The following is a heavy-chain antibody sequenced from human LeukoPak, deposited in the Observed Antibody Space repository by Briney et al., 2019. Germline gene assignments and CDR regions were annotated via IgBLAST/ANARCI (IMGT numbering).Heavy chain of an antibody. V-gene: IGHV2-5*01. CDR2: IYWNDDK. Sequence: SGPTLVKPTETLMLTCTFSGFSLSTNGVGVGWIRQSSGKALEFLALIYWNDDKRYSPSLKSMLAITKDTSKNQVVLTMTNMDPVDTATYFCARQISGWQINWFDPWGQGTLVTVSS. J-gene: IGHJ5*02. CDR1: GFSLSTNGVG. D-gene: IGHD6-19*01. CDR3: ARQISGWQINWFDP.